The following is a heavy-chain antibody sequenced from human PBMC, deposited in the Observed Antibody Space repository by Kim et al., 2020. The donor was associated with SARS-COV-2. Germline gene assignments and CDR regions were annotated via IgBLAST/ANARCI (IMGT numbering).Heavy chain of an antibody. D-gene: IGHD3-22*01. Sequence: STNYNPSLKSRLIIAIDTSKNHLSLKLTSVTAADTAVYYCARGVITTGFDYWGQGTLVTVSS. CDR2: ST. J-gene: IGHJ4*02. CDR3: ARGVITTGFDY. V-gene: IGHV4-34*01.